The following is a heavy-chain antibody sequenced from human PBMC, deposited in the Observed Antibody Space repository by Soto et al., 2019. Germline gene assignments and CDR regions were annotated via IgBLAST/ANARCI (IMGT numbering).Heavy chain of an antibody. J-gene: IGHJ6*02. D-gene: IGHD6-13*01. V-gene: IGHV4-34*01. CDR1: GGSFSGYY. Sequence: SETLSLTCAVYGGSFSGYYWSWVRQPPGKGLEWIGEIYHSGSTNYNPSLKSRVTTSVDKSKNQFSLKLSSVTAADTAVYYCARVWGGSSFSCMDVWGQGTTVTVSS. CDR3: ARVWGGSSFSCMDV. CDR2: IYHSGST.